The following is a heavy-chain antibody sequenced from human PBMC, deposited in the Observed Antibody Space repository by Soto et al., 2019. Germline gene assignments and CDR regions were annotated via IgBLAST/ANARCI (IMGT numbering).Heavy chain of an antibody. CDR1: GFTFDDYA. CDR2: ISWNSGSI. V-gene: IGHV3-9*01. J-gene: IGHJ3*02. Sequence: GGSLRLSCAASGFTFDDYAMHWVRQAPGKGLEWVSGISWNSGSICYADSVKGRFTISRDNAKNSLYLQMNRLRAEDTALYYCGKVLGQWMFAAFDIWGQGTMVTVSS. CDR3: GKVLGQWMFAAFDI. D-gene: IGHD3-10*02.